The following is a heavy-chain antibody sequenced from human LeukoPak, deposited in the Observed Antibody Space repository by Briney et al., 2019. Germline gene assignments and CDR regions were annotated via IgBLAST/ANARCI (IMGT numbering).Heavy chain of an antibody. D-gene: IGHD1-14*01. CDR3: ARNREISTRDFGY. Sequence: GRSLRLSCAASGFTFSSYAMHWVRQAPGRGLEWVSLIYSGGSAYYVDSVKGRFTISRDKSKNTMYLQMNSLRVEDTAVYYCARNREISTRDFGYWGQGTLVTVSS. CDR1: GFTFSSYA. CDR2: IYSGGSA. J-gene: IGHJ4*02. V-gene: IGHV3-53*01.